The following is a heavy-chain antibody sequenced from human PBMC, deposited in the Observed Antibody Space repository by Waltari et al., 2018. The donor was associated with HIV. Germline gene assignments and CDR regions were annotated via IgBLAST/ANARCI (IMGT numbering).Heavy chain of an antibody. CDR3: ARATGDSPFDY. CDR2: IYTSRST. J-gene: IGHJ4*02. CDR1: GGTISSGSYY. V-gene: IGHV4-61*02. D-gene: IGHD4-17*01. Sequence: QVQLQESGPGLVKPSQTLPLTCTVSGGTISSGSYYWSWIRQPAGKGLEWIGRIYTSRSTNYNPSLKSRVTISVDMSKNQLSLKLSSVTAADTAVYYCARATGDSPFDYWGQGTLVTVSS.